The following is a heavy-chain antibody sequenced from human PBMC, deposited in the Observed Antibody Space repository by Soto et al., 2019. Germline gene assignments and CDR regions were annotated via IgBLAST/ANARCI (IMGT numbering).Heavy chain of an antibody. D-gene: IGHD6-6*01. CDR3: ARDYGYSSSSKACY. V-gene: IGHV1-18*01. Sequence: ASVKVSCKASGYTFTSYGISWVRQAPGQGLEWMGWISAYKGKTNYAQKNQGRVTMTTDTSTSTAYIELRSLRSDDTFVFYCARDYGYSSSSKACYWGQGTLVTVSS. J-gene: IGHJ4*02. CDR2: ISAYKGKT. CDR1: GYTFTSYG.